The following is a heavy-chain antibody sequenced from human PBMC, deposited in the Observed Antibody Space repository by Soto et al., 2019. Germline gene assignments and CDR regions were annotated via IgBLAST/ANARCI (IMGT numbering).Heavy chain of an antibody. CDR3: ARLQYTVVTALDI. J-gene: IGHJ3*02. CDR1: GGSISSYF. CDR2: IYHTVNT. Sequence: PSETLSLTCTVSGGSISSYFWSWIRQAPGKGPELVGYIYHTVNTNYNPALKSRVTISMDTSENQLSLQLSSVTAADTAVYYCARLQYTVVTALDIWGQGTMVTVSS. V-gene: IGHV4-59*01. D-gene: IGHD2-15*01.